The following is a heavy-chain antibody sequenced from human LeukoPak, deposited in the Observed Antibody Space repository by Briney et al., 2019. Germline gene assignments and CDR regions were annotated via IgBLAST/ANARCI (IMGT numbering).Heavy chain of an antibody. CDR3: ARDYGSGWYNY. J-gene: IGHJ4*02. Sequence: GASVKVSCKASGYTFTNYYMNWVRQAPGQGLEWMGRINPNSGATNYAQKFQGTVTMTRDTSISTAYMELSRLRSDDTAVYYCARDYGSGWYNYWGQGTLVTVSS. D-gene: IGHD6-19*01. CDR2: INPNSGAT. CDR1: GYTFTNYY. V-gene: IGHV1-2*06.